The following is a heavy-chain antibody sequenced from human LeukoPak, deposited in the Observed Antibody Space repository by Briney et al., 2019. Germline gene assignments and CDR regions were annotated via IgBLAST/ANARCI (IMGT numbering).Heavy chain of an antibody. Sequence: GGSLRLSCAASRFTFSSYAMSWVRQAPGKGLEWVSAISGSGGSTYYADSVKGWFTISRDNSKNTLYLQMNSLRAEDTAVYYCATRYCSSTSCYGHWGQGTLVTVSS. CDR2: ISGSGGST. CDR1: RFTFSSYA. J-gene: IGHJ4*02. V-gene: IGHV3-23*01. D-gene: IGHD2-2*01. CDR3: ATRYCSSTSCYGH.